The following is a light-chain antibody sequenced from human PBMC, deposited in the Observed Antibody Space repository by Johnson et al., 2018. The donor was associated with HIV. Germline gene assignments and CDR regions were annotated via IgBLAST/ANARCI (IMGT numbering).Light chain of an antibody. Sequence: QAVLTQPPSVSAAPGQKVTISCSGSSSNIGNNYVSWYQQLPGTAPKLLIYDNNKRPSVIPDRFSGSKSGPSATLGITGLQTGDEADYYCGTWDSSLSAYVFGTGTKVTVL. CDR1: SSNIGNNY. J-gene: IGLJ1*01. CDR3: GTWDSSLSAYV. V-gene: IGLV1-51*01. CDR2: DNN.